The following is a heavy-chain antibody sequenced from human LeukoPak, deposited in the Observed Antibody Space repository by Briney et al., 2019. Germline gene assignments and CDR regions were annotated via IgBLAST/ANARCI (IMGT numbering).Heavy chain of an antibody. Sequence: GESLRLSCAASGFTFSNYWMSWVRQAPRKGLEWVANINQGGSDKSYVDSVKGRLTISRDNAKNSLYLEMNSLRVEDTAMYYCARTSRSSSIDDWGQGTLVTVSS. CDR3: ARTSRSSSIDD. CDR2: INQGGSDK. V-gene: IGHV3-7*01. CDR1: GFTFSNYW. J-gene: IGHJ4*02. D-gene: IGHD2-15*01.